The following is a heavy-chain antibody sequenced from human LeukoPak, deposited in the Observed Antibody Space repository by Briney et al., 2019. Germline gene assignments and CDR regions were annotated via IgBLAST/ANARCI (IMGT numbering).Heavy chain of an antibody. CDR2: ISSSGSYI. V-gene: IGHV3-21*04. CDR3: AKIGPRYCSGGSCYGADPYYFDY. D-gene: IGHD2-15*01. Sequence: GGSLRLSCAASGFTFSSYSMNWVRQAPGKGLEWVSSISSSGSYIYYADSVKGRFTISRDNSKNTLYLQMNSLRAEDTAVYYCAKIGPRYCSGGSCYGADPYYFDYWGQGTLVTVSS. J-gene: IGHJ4*02. CDR1: GFTFSSYS.